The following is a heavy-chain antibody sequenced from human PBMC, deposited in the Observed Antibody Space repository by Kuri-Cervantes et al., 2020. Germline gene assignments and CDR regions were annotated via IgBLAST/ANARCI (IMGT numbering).Heavy chain of an antibody. J-gene: IGHJ4*02. CDR3: ARQGAAAAGTWGIY. CDR2: INWVGGAT. D-gene: IGHD6-13*01. V-gene: IGHV3-20*04. CDR1: GFTFEDYG. Sequence: GESLKISCAASGFTFEDYGMTWVRQAPGKGLEWVSSINWVGGATGYADSVKGRFTISRDNAKNSLYLQMNSLRGEDTAVYYCARQGAAAAGTWGIYWGQGTLVTVSS.